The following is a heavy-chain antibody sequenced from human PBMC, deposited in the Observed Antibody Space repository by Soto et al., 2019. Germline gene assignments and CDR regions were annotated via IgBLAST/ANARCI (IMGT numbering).Heavy chain of an antibody. J-gene: IGHJ6*02. CDR3: AKDPGNYDFWSGYPYYYYYGMDV. CDR2: ISGSGGST. D-gene: IGHD3-3*01. CDR1: GFTFSSYA. Sequence: PGGSLRLSCAASGFTFSSYAMSWVRQAPGKGLEWVSAISGSGGSTYYADSVKGRFTISRDNSKNRLYLQMNSLRAEDTAVYYCAKDPGNYDFWSGYPYYYYYGMDVWGQGTTVTVSS. V-gene: IGHV3-23*01.